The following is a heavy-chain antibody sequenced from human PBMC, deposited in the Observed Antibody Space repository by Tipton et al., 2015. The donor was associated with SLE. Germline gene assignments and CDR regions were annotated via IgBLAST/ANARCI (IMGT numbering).Heavy chain of an antibody. V-gene: IGHV4-4*07. D-gene: IGHD6-13*01. CDR3: ARGASAAGPYL. J-gene: IGHJ5*02. CDR1: GGSISCYY. Sequence: LRLSCTVSGGSISCYYWGWIRQPSGGGLGWFGRIYTNEKTNYNPSLKSRVTILEDTSKNQVSLRLSSVSAADTAMYYCARGASAAGPYLWGQGTLVTVSS. CDR2: IYTNEKT.